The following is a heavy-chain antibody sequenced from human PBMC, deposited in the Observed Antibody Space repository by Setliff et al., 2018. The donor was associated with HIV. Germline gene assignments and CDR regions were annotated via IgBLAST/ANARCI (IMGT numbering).Heavy chain of an antibody. J-gene: IGHJ4*02. CDR2: ISSSSSYI. V-gene: IGHV3-21*01. CDR3: ARDGGLGY. D-gene: IGHD3-16*01. Sequence: ETLSLTCTVSGGSITGHYWSWIRQPPGKGLEWVSSISSSSSYIYYADSVKGRFTISRDNAKNSLYLQMDSLRAEDTAVYYCARDGGLGYWGQGTLVTVSS. CDR1: GGSITGHY.